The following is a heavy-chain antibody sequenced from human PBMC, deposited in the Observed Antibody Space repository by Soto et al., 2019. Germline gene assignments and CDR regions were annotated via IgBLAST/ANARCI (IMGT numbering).Heavy chain of an antibody. V-gene: IGHV4-34*01. CDR1: GRSFSTYY. J-gene: IGHJ4*02. CDR2: INHSGST. CDR3: ASRGFIVATHYKY. Sequence: PSETLSLTCAVSGRSFSTYYWSWIRPHPGTGLEWIGQINHSGSTNYNPSLKSRVTISVDTSKNQFSLKLSSVTAADTAVYYCASRGFIVATHYKYWGQGTLVTVSS. D-gene: IGHD5-12*01.